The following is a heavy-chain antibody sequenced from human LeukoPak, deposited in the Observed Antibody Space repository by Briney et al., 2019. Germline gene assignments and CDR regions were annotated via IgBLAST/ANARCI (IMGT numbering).Heavy chain of an antibody. CDR2: VSSSGDTI. CDR1: GFTFSGYE. CDR3: ARDGAGAYYYYYYMDV. J-gene: IGHJ6*03. Sequence: GGSLRLSCAASGFTFSGYEMSWVRQAPGKGLEWVSYVSSSGDTIYYADSVKGRFTISRDNAKNSLYLQMNSPRAEDTAIYYCARDGAGAYYYYYYMDVWGKGTTVTVSS. D-gene: IGHD1-26*01. V-gene: IGHV3-48*03.